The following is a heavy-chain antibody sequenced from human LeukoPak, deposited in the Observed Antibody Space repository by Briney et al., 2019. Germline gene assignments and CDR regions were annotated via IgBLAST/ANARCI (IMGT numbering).Heavy chain of an antibody. J-gene: IGHJ6*03. V-gene: IGHV1-46*01. CDR3: ASGPRRGRGENNYMDV. Sequence: ASVKVSCKASGDTFTSYYTHWVRQAPGQGLEWMGVMNPSVGTTVYAQKFLGRVSMTRDTSMSIVYMQLSSLKSDDTAVYYCASGPRRGRGENNYMDVWGKGTTVIVSS. CDR1: GDTFTSYY. D-gene: IGHD3-10*01. CDR2: MNPSVGTT.